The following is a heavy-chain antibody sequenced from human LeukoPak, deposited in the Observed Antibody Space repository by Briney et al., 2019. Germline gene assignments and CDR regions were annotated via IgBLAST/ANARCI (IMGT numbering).Heavy chain of an antibody. CDR3: ARDLSLPARYPYFDY. Sequence: GGSLRLSCAASGFTFSSYSMNWVRQAPGKGLEWVSSISSSSSYIYYADSVKGRFTISRDNAKNSLYLQMNSLRAEDTAVYYCARDLSLPARYPYFDYWGQGTLVTVSS. D-gene: IGHD2-2*01. V-gene: IGHV3-21*01. CDR1: GFTFSSYS. J-gene: IGHJ4*02. CDR2: ISSSSSYI.